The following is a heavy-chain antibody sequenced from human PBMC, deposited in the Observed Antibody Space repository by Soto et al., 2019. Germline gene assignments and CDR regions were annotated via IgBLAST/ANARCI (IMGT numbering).Heavy chain of an antibody. J-gene: IGHJ4*02. D-gene: IGHD3-22*01. V-gene: IGHV3-33*01. CDR1: GFTFSSYG. CDR2: IWFDGSNK. Sequence: QVQLVESGGGVVQPGRSLRLSCAASGFTFSSYGMHWVRQAPGTGLEWVAVIWFDGSNKYYADSVKGRFTISRDNSKSTLYLQMHSLRAEDTAVYYCARDGSYDSSGYFGTSNYWGQGTLVTVSS. CDR3: ARDGSYDSSGYFGTSNY.